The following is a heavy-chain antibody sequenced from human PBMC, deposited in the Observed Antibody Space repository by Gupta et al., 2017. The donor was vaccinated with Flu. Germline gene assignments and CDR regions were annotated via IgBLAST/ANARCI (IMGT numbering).Heavy chain of an antibody. CDR3: ARGWSGTCQGTKNGHYYYYYMDV. J-gene: IGHJ6*03. D-gene: IGHD3-3*01. CDR2: ISHSGSS. V-gene: IGHV4-34*13. Sequence: WIEDISHSGSSNYNPSLKGRVTMSVDTYKSQFSLSLSSVTAADTAVYYWARGWSGTCQGTKNGHYYYYYMDVWGEGTTVTDSS.